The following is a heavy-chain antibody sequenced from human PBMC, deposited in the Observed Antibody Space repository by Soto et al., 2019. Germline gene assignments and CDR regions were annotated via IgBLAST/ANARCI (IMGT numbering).Heavy chain of an antibody. J-gene: IGHJ3*01. CDR1: GASINTGGYY. CDR2: IYYIGIT. V-gene: IGHV4-31*03. CDR3: AREGGDLGYDDLTGYSYDALDL. D-gene: IGHD3-9*01. Sequence: QVQLQESGPGLVKPSQTLSLTCSVSGASINTGGYYWTWIRQHPGKGLEWIGYIYYIGITYYNPSLKSRVDISVDTSKNQFSLKLSSVTVADTAVYYCAREGGDLGYDDLTGYSYDALDLLGPGTMVTVSS.